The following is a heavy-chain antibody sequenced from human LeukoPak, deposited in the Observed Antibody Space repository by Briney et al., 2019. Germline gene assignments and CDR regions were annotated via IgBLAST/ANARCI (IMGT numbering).Heavy chain of an antibody. CDR2: INHSGST. V-gene: IGHV4-34*01. CDR3: ARTYYYDSSGCSWDWFDP. Sequence: SETLSLTCAVYGGSFSGYYWSWIRQPPGKGLEWIGEINHSGSTNYNPSLKSRVTISVDTSKNQFSLKLSSVTAADTAVYYCARTYYYDSSGCSWDWFDPWGQGTLVTVSS. J-gene: IGHJ5*02. CDR1: GGSFSGYY. D-gene: IGHD3-22*01.